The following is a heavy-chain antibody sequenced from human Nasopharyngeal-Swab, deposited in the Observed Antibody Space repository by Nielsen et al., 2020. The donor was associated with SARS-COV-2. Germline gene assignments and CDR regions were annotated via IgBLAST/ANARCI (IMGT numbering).Heavy chain of an antibody. V-gene: IGHV3-21*01. CDR2: ISSSSSYI. Sequence: GGSLRLSCAASGFTFSSYSMNWVRQAPGKGLEWVSSISSSSSYIYYADPVKGRFTISRDNAKNSLYLQMNSLRAEDTAVYYCARVRFLEWLFPLYYYYGMDVWGQGTTGTVSS. J-gene: IGHJ6*02. CDR1: GFTFSSYS. D-gene: IGHD3-3*01. CDR3: ARVRFLEWLFPLYYYYGMDV.